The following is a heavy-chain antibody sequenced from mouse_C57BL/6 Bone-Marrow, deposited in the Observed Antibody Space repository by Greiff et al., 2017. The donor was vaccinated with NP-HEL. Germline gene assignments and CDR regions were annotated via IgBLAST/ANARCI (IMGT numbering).Heavy chain of an antibody. J-gene: IGHJ2*01. V-gene: IGHV5-4*01. Sequence: VQLKESGGGLVKPGGSLKLSCAASGFTFSSYAMSWVRQTPEQRLEWVATISDGGSYTYYPDNVKGRFTITRDNAKNNLYLQMSHLKSEDTAMYYCARDGTVGDYFDYWGQGTTLTVSS. CDR2: ISDGGSYT. CDR3: ARDGTVGDYFDY. CDR1: GFTFSSYA. D-gene: IGHD1-1*02.